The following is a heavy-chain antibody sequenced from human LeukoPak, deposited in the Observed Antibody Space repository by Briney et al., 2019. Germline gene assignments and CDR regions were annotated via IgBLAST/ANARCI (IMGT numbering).Heavy chain of an antibody. CDR1: GFTVSSNY. CDR2: IYSGGST. D-gene: IGHD6-19*01. V-gene: IGHV3-53*01. Sequence: PGGSLRLSCAASGFTVSSNYMSWVRQAPGKGLEWVSVIYSGGSTYYADSVKGRFTISRDNSKNTLYLQINSLRAEDTAVYYCAEDHLPGIVVADRDYWGLGTLVTVSS. CDR3: AEDHLPGIVVADRDY. J-gene: IGHJ4*02.